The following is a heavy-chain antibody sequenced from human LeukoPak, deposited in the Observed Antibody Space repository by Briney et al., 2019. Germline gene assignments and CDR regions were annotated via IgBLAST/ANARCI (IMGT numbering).Heavy chain of an antibody. CDR1: GFTFSSYS. J-gene: IGHJ3*02. Sequence: PGGSLRLSCAASGFTFSSYSMNWVRQAPGKGLEWVSSISSSSSYIYYADSVKGRFTISRDNAKNSLYLQMNSLRAEDTAVYYCARDGSYSSGWYEAFDIWGQGTMATVSS. D-gene: IGHD6-19*01. CDR3: ARDGSYSSGWYEAFDI. V-gene: IGHV3-21*01. CDR2: ISSSSSYI.